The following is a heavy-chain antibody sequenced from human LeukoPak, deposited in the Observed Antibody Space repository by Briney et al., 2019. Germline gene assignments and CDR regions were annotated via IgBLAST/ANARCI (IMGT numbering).Heavy chain of an antibody. D-gene: IGHD3-9*01. J-gene: IGHJ5*02. CDR2: INPNSGGT. Sequence: ASVKVSCKASGYTFTGYYMHWVRQAPGQGLEWMGWINPNSGGTNYAQKFKGRVTMTRDTSISTAYMELSRLRSDDTAVYYCARDRFYDILTGYNWFDPWGEGTLISVPS. CDR3: ARDRFYDILTGYNWFDP. CDR1: GYTFTGYY. V-gene: IGHV1-2*02.